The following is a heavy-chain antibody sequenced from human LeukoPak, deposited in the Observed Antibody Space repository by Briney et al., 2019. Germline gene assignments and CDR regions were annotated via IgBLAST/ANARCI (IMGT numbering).Heavy chain of an antibody. CDR2: IFYSGST. J-gene: IGHJ4*02. CDR3: ARLPDMGY. D-gene: IGHD2-15*01. CDR1: GGSISSSSYY. Sequence: SETLSLTCTVSGGSISSSSYYWGWIRQPPGKGLEWIGTIFYSGSTYYNPSLKNRVTISVDTSKNQFSLKLSSVTAADTAVYYCARLPDMGYWGQGTLVTVSS. V-gene: IGHV4-39*01.